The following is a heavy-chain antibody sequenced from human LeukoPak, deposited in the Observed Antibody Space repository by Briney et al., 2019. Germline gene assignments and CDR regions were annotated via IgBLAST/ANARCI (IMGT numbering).Heavy chain of an antibody. V-gene: IGHV1-2*04. Sequence: ASVKVSCKASGYTFTYYYIHWERQAPGQGLEWMGWINPNSGGTEYAQKFQGWVTMTRDTANSTAYMELTRLRSDDTAVYYCARASAFEGYFDYWGQGTLVTVPS. J-gene: IGHJ4*02. CDR3: ARASAFEGYFDY. CDR1: GYTFTYYY. CDR2: INPNSGGT. D-gene: IGHD3-3*01.